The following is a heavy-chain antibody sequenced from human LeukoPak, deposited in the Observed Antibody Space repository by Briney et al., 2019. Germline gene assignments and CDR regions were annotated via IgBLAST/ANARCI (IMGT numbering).Heavy chain of an antibody. V-gene: IGHV4-59*01. CDR2: IYSSGST. D-gene: IGHD3-22*01. Sequence: PPETLSLTCTVSGGSISYYYWNWIRQPPGKGLEWIGYIYSSGSTNYNPSLKSRVTISLDTSKNQFSLKLSSVTAADTAVYYCARMGDYYDSSGYRHDAFDIWGQGTMVTVSS. CDR1: GGSISYYY. CDR3: ARMGDYYDSSGYRHDAFDI. J-gene: IGHJ3*02.